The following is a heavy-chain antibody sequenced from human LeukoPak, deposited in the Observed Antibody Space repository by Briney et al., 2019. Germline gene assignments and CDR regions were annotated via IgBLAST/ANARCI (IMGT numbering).Heavy chain of an antibody. CDR1: GFTFSSYG. D-gene: IGHD3-22*01. J-gene: IGHJ4*02. V-gene: IGHV3-15*01. Sequence: GGSLRLSCAASGFTFSSYGMHWVRQAPGKGLEWVGRIKSKTDGGTTDYATPVKGRFTISRDDSKNTLYLQMNSLKTEDTAVYYCTTGSPGSSGYYLGFDYWGQGTLVTVSS. CDR2: IKSKTDGGTT. CDR3: TTGSPGSSGYYLGFDY.